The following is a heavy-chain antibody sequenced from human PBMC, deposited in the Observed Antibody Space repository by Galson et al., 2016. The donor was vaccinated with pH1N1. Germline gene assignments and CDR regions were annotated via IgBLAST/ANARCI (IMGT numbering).Heavy chain of an antibody. V-gene: IGHV4-39*02. Sequence: ETLSLTCSVSGGSMRSSDHYWAWVRQPPGKGLEWIGSVFHRGTTYYDLSLKSRVTISIDTSNKRFSLKVTSVSAADAAVYYFARGVAAASRFDLWGQGSLVAVSS. CDR2: VFHRGTT. CDR3: ARGVAAASRFDL. J-gene: IGHJ5*02. D-gene: IGHD6-13*01. CDR1: GGSMRSSDHY.